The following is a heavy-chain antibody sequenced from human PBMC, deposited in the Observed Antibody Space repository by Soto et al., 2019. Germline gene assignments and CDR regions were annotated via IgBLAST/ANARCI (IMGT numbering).Heavy chain of an antibody. CDR3: ARVIVGSSSVGLDP. J-gene: IGHJ5*02. V-gene: IGHV4-59*01. Sequence: SETLSLTCTVSGGSISSYYWSWIRQPPGRGLEWIGYIYYSGSTNYNPSLKSRVTISVDTSKNQFSLKLSSVTAADTAVYYCARVIVGSSSVGLDPWGQGTLVTVSS. D-gene: IGHD6-6*01. CDR1: GGSISSYY. CDR2: IYYSGST.